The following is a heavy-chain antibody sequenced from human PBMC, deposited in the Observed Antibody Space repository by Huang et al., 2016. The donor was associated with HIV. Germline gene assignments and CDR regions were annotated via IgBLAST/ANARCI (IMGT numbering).Heavy chain of an antibody. CDR1: GYGFRSYW. V-gene: IGHV5-51*01. CDR2: IYPLDSET. D-gene: IGHD5-18*01. CDR3: ARQVDGFRSHFDF. J-gene: IGHJ4*02. Sequence: EVLLVQSGAELKEPGESLKISCKASGYGFRSYWIGWVRQKPGKGLEWMGIIYPLDSETKDSPSFDGQVTSSADKSTRTAYLQWESLKAPDTAIYFCARQVDGFRSHFDFWGQGTLVSVSS.